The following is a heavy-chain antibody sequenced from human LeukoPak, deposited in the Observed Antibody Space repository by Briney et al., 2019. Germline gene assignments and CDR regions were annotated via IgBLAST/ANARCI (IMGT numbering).Heavy chain of an antibody. CDR3: ARGQLSTVRSGYWYFQH. Sequence: SETLSLTCSVSSGSISSFISGYYWSWIRQPPGKGLEWIGYIYYSGSTNYNPSLKSRVTISVDTSKNQFSLKLSSVTAADTAVYYCARGQLSTVRSGYWYFQHWGQGTLVTVSS. J-gene: IGHJ1*01. V-gene: IGHV4-61*08. CDR2: IYYSGST. D-gene: IGHD3-22*01. CDR1: SGSISSFISGYY.